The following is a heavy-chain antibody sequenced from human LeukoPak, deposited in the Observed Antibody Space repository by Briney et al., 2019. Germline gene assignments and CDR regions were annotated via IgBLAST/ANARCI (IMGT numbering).Heavy chain of an antibody. V-gene: IGHV4-34*01. J-gene: IGHJ4*02. D-gene: IGHD3-22*01. Sequence: SETLSLTCAVYGGSISGYCWTWIRKPPATGLEWIGEISLSGRKRYNPPLKSRVTISVHPSKNQFSLKLSSVTAADTAVYYCARGTGALWYYDSSGYSRDYWGQGILVTVSS. CDR2: ISLSGRK. CDR3: ARGTGALWYYDSSGYSRDY. CDR1: GGSISGYC.